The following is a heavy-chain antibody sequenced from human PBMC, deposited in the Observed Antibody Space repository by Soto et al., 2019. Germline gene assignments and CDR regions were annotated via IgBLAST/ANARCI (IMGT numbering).Heavy chain of an antibody. CDR3: ARCRTTRHTYYYDSSGYKNWFDT. V-gene: IGHV4-39*01. D-gene: IGHD3-22*01. CDR1: GGFISSSSYY. Sequence: PSETLSLTCTVSGGFISSSSYYWGWILQPPGKGLEWIGSIYYSGSTDYNPSRKSRVTISVDTSKNQFSLKLSSVTAADTAVYYCARCRTTRHTYYYDSSGYKNWFDTWGQGNLVNV. CDR2: IYYSGST. J-gene: IGHJ5*02.